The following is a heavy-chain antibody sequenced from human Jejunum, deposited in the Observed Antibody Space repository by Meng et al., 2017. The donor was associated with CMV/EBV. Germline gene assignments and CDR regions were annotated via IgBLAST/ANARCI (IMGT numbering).Heavy chain of an antibody. V-gene: IGHV7-4-1*02. CDR2: LNTNTGKT. D-gene: IGHD1-26*01. Sequence: KASGYTVRSYDRNWVGQAPGQGVEWRGWLNTNTGKTTYTPGFTGRFVFSFDISVNTAYLQIKGLKAEDTAIYYCARQTKLFTSYFDPWGQGTLVTVSS. CDR1: GYTVRSYD. J-gene: IGHJ5*02. CDR3: ARQTKLFTSYFDP.